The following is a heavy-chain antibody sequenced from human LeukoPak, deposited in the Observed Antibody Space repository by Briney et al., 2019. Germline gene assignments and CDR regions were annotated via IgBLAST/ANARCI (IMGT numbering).Heavy chain of an antibody. J-gene: IGHJ4*02. CDR2: ISGSGGST. D-gene: IGHD2-21*02. CDR3: ARFKGFQTLHHFDY. CDR1: GFTFSSDA. V-gene: IGHV3-23*01. Sequence: GGSLRLSCAASGFTFSSDAMSWVRQAPGKGLEWVSAISGSGGSTYYADSVKGRFTISRDNSKNTLYLQMNSLRAEDTAVYYCARFKGFQTLHHFDYWGQGTLVTVSS.